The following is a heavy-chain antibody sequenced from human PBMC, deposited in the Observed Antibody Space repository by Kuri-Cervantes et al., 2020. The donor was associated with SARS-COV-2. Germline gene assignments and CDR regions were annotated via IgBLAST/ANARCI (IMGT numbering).Heavy chain of an antibody. Sequence: GESLKISCAASGFTFSSYSMNWVRQAPGKGLEWVSGISGNGGSTYYADSVKGRFTISRDNSKNTLYLQMNSLRAEDTAVYYCAKEYSGWYQVDYWGQGTLVTVSS. J-gene: IGHJ4*02. D-gene: IGHD6-19*01. CDR1: GFTFSSYS. CDR2: ISGNGGST. CDR3: AKEYSGWYQVDY. V-gene: IGHV3-23*01.